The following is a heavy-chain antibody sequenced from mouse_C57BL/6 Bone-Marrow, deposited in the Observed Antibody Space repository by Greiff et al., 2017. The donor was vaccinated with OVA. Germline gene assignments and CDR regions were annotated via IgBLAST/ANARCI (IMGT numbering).Heavy chain of an antibody. CDR3: AREDTRGDY. CDR2: ISDGGSYT. J-gene: IGHJ4*01. V-gene: IGHV5-4*01. D-gene: IGHD2-14*01. Sequence: EVQRVESGGGLVKPGGSLKLSCAASGFTFSSYAMSWVRQTPEKRLEWVATISDGGSYTYYPDNVKGRFTISRDNAKNNLYLQMSHLKSEDTAMYYCAREDTRGDYWGQGTSVTVSS. CDR1: GFTFSSYA.